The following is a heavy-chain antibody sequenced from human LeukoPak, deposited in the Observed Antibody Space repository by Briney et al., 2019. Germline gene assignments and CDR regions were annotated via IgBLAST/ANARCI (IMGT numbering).Heavy chain of an antibody. CDR1: GFTFSDYY. CDR2: IDSSGSST. CDR3: AKVIEAVGVWGSLVDY. D-gene: IGHD3-16*01. Sequence: NPGGSLRLSCAASGFTFSDYYMSWIRQAPGKGLEWVSYIDSSGSSTFYADSVKGRFTISRDNSKNTLYLQMNSLRAEDTAVYYCAKVIEAVGVWGSLVDYWGQGTLVTVSS. V-gene: IGHV3-11*04. J-gene: IGHJ4*02.